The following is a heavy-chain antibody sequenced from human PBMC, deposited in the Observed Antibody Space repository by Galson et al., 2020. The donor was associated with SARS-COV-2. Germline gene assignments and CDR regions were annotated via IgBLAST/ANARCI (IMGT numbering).Heavy chain of an antibody. D-gene: IGHD2-15*01. CDR3: ARQGVTKIFLLTVPGWFIDL. V-gene: IGHV4-38-2*01. J-gene: IGHJ2*01. CDR1: GFSISTTNY. CDR2: VYPSGST. Sequence: SETLSLTCAVSGFSISTTNYWSWIRQAPGKGLEWIVSVYPSGSTYYNPSLKSRVTISLDTSKNQFSLRLTSVTAANTALYYCARQGVTKIFLLTVPGWFIDLWGRGTLVTVSS.